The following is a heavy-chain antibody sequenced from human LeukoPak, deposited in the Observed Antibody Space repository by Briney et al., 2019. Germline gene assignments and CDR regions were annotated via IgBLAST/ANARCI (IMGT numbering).Heavy chain of an antibody. V-gene: IGHV4-4*02. D-gene: IGHD5-18*01. CDR2: IYHSGST. J-gene: IGHJ6*02. CDR3: ARGRRYSYGMYGMDV. Sequence: SETLSLTCAVSGGSISSSNWWSWVRQPPGKGLEWIGEIYHSGSTNYNPSLKSRVTISVDKSKNQFSLKLSSVTAADTAVYYCARGRRYSYGMYGMDVWGQGTTVTVSS. CDR1: GGSISSSNW.